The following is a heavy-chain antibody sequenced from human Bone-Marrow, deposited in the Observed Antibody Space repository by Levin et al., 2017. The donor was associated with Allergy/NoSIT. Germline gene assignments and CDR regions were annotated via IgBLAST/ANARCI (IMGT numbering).Heavy chain of an antibody. CDR3: AVFSLRYGTFEI. V-gene: IGHV4-34*01. CDR1: VGSFGGYY. D-gene: IGHD4-17*01. J-gene: IGHJ3*02. Sequence: TLSLTCAVSVGSFGGYYWSWLRQPPGKGPEWIGEISHRGSTTYNPSLKSRVSISVDTSRNQFSVNLNSVTAADTAVYYCAVFSLRYGTFEIWGRGTMVTVSS. CDR2: ISHRGST.